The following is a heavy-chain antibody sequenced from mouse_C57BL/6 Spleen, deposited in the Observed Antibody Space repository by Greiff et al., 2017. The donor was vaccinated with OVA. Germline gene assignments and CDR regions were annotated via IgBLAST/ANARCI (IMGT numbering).Heavy chain of an antibody. J-gene: IGHJ4*01. CDR3: ARRWDDAMDY. Sequence: VQLQQSGAELARPGASVKLSCKASGYTFTSYGISWVKQRPGQGLEWIGEIYPRSGNTYYNEKFKGKATLTADKSSSTAYMELRSLTSEDSAVYFCARRWDDAMDYWGQGTSVTVSS. D-gene: IGHD4-1*01. CDR2: IYPRSGNT. CDR1: GYTFTSYG. V-gene: IGHV1-81*01.